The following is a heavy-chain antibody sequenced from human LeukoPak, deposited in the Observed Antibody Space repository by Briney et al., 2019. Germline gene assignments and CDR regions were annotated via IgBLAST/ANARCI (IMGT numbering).Heavy chain of an antibody. D-gene: IGHD6-13*01. CDR3: ARDAWSNSRENWFDP. J-gene: IGHJ5*02. CDR2: IYTSGST. CDR1: GGSISSGSYY. V-gene: IGHV4-61*02. Sequence: SETLSFTCTVSGGSISSGSYYWSWIRQPAGKGLEWIGRIYTSGSTNYNPSLKSRVTISVDTSKNQFSLKLNSVTAADTAVYYCARDAWSNSRENWFDPWGQGTLVTVSS.